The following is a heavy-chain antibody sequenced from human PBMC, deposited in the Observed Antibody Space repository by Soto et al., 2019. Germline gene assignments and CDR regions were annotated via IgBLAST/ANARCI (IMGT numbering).Heavy chain of an antibody. Sequence: EVQLLESGGGLVQPGGSLRLSCAASGFTFSSYAMSWVRQAPGKGLEWVSAISGSGGSTYYADSVKGRFTISRDNSKNTLYLQMNSLRAEDTAVYYCAKATNGRIAAAGISGSWGQGKMVTVSS. CDR1: GFTFSSYA. CDR2: ISGSGGST. D-gene: IGHD6-13*01. J-gene: IGHJ3*01. V-gene: IGHV3-23*01. CDR3: AKATNGRIAAAGISGS.